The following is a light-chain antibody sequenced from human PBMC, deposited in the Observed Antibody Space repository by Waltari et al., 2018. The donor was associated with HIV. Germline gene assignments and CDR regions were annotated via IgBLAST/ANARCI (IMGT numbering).Light chain of an antibody. J-gene: IGLJ1*01. V-gene: IGLV2-18*02. CDR1: STHIGTYNR. Sequence: QSALTQPPSVSASPGPSVTICGTGTSTHIGTYNRVHWYLQPPGTAPKVIIYEVKNQPSGVPDHFAGSKSGSTASLTISGLQAEDEADYFCSSYKNNNTVVFGTGTKVTVL. CDR3: SSYKNNNTVV. CDR2: EVK.